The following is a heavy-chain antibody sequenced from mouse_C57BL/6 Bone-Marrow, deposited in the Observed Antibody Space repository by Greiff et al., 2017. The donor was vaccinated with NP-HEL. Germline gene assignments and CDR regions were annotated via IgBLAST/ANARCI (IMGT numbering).Heavy chain of an antibody. CDR1: GFTFSSYG. CDR3: ARGWYYFDY. J-gene: IGHJ2*01. Sequence: EVMLVESGGDLVKPGGSLKLSCAASGFTFSSYGMSWVRQTPDKRLEWVATISSGGSYTYYPDSVKGRFTISRDNAKNTLYLQMSSLKSEDTAMYYSARGWYYFDYWGQGTTLTVSS. CDR2: ISSGGSYT. V-gene: IGHV5-6*02.